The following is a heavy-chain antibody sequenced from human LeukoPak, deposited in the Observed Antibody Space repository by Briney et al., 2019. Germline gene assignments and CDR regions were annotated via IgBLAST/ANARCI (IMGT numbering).Heavy chain of an antibody. J-gene: IGHJ4*02. CDR1: GFTFNSDW. V-gene: IGHV3-74*01. D-gene: IGHD3-3*01. CDR3: VREVHIGRDSWYDVRSFDN. Sequence: PGGSLRLSCTASGFTFNSDWMHWVRQAPGKGPVWVSRINSDGSSTIYADSVKGRFTISRDNAKNTLYLQMNSLRAEDTALYCCVREVHIGRDSWYDVRSFDNWGQGTQVTVSS. CDR2: INSDGSST.